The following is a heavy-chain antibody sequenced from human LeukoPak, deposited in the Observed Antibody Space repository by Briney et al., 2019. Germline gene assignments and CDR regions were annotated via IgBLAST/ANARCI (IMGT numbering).Heavy chain of an antibody. D-gene: IGHD4-17*01. J-gene: IGHJ4*02. Sequence: GGSLRLSCAASGFTFSSYAMSWVRQAPGKGLEWVSAISGSGGSTYYADPVKGRFTISRDNSKNTLYLQMNSLRAEDTAVYYCAKDRSDYGDPDTYYFDYWGQGTLVTVSS. V-gene: IGHV3-23*01. CDR1: GFTFSSYA. CDR3: AKDRSDYGDPDTYYFDY. CDR2: ISGSGGST.